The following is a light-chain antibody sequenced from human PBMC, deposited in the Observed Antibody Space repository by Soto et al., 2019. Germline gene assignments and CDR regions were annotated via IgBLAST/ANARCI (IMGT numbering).Light chain of an antibody. CDR1: SSNIGSNY. CDR3: AAWDDTSVV. V-gene: IGLV1-47*01. Sequence: QSVLTQPPSASGTPGQRVTISCSGSSSNIGSNYVYWYQQLPGTAPKLLIYRNNQRPSGVPDRFSGSKSGTSASLAISGLRSEDEADYYFAAWDDTSVVFGGVTKLTVL. J-gene: IGLJ2*01. CDR2: RNN.